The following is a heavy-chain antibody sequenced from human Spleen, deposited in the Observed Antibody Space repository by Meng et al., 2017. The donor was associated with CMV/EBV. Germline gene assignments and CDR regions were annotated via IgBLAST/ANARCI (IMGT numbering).Heavy chain of an antibody. Sequence: SVKVSCKASGGTFSSYTISWVRQAPGQGLEWMGRIIPILGIANYAQKFQGRVTMTRNTSISTAYMELSSLRSEDTAVYYCARGHSEGWFDPWGQGTLVTVSS. CDR1: GGTFSSYT. V-gene: IGHV1-69*02. J-gene: IGHJ5*02. CDR2: IIPILGIA. D-gene: IGHD4-11*01. CDR3: ARGHSEGWFDP.